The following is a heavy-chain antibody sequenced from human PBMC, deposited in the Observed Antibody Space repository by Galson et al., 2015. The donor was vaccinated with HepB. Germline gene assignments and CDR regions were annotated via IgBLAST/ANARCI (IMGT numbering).Heavy chain of an antibody. D-gene: IGHD2-21*02. CDR1: GVSIRSFY. CDR3: ARIGGDRNNWIDP. J-gene: IGHJ5*02. Sequence: SETLSLTCTVSGVSIRSFYWGWIRQPPGRGLEWIGYIYYSGSATYNPSLKSRVTISVDTSKNQFTLKLTSVTAADTAVYYCARIGGDRNNWIDPWGQGTLVAVSS. CDR2: IYYSGSA. V-gene: IGHV4-59*01.